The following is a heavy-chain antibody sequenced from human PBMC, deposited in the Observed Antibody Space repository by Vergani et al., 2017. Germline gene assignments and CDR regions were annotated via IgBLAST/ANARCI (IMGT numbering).Heavy chain of an antibody. CDR1: GGSISSSSHF. D-gene: IGHD3-16*01. CDR3: VIHDSGHYDASYYGLDV. V-gene: IGHV4-39*01. J-gene: IGHJ6*02. Sequence: QLQLHKSGPGLVKPSETLSLTCTLSGGSISSSSHFWGWLRQTPGKGLEWIGSIYYTGSAYYNPSLKSRVSISVDASKNQFSLKLSSVTAADSAVYYCVIHDSGHYDASYYGLDVWGQGTTVTVSS. CDR2: IYYTGSA.